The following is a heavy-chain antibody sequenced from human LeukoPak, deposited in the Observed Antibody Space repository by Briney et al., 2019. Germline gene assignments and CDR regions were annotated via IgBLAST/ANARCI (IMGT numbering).Heavy chain of an antibody. CDR3: ARERDSFDI. J-gene: IGHJ3*02. CDR1: GFTFDDYA. V-gene: IGHV3-43*02. CDR2: MRWNGVDI. Sequence: PGGSLRLSCAASGFTFDDYAMHWVRQTPGKGLEWVSVMRWNGVDISYAVSVKGRLIISRDSSNTSLFLQMNSLRTEDTALYYCARERDSFDIWGQGTMVTVST.